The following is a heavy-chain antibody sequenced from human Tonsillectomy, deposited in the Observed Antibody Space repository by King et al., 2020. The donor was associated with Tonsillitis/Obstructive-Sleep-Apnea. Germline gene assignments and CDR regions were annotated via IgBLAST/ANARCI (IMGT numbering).Heavy chain of an antibody. CDR2: IKNKRDGGTT. Sequence: VQLVESGGGLVKPGGSLRLSCAASGFTFSDVWMNWVRQAPGKGLEWVGRIKNKRDGGTTDYAAPVKGRFTISRDDSKNTVYLQMNSLQTEDRAVYYCPLSRHGSGSPRGYFYYGMDVWGQGTTVTVSS. J-gene: IGHJ6*01. CDR1: GFTFSDVW. D-gene: IGHD3-10*01. CDR3: PLSRHGSGSPRGYFYYGMDV. V-gene: IGHV3-15*07.